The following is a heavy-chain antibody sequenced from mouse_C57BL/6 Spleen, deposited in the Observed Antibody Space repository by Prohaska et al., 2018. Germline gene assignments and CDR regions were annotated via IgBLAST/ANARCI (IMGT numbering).Heavy chain of an antibody. V-gene: IGHV1-53*01. Sequence: SYKASGYTFTSYWMHWVKQRPGQGLEWIGNINPSNGGNNYNEKVKSKATLTVDKSASTAYRQLSSLTSEDSAVYYCARGGYSNSAMDYWGQGTSVTVSS. CDR2: INPSNGGN. J-gene: IGHJ4*01. CDR1: GYTFTSYW. D-gene: IGHD2-5*01. CDR3: ARGGYSNSAMDY.